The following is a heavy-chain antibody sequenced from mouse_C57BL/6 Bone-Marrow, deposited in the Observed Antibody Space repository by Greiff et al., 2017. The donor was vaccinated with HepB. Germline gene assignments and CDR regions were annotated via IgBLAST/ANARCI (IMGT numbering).Heavy chain of an antibody. J-gene: IGHJ2*01. Sequence: EVKLQESGAELVRPGASVKLSCTASGFNIKDDYMHWVKQRPEQGLEWIGWIDPENGDTEYASKFQGKATITADTSSNTAYLQLSSLTSEDTAVYYCTTRVSYYSNYGYFDYWGQGTTLTVSS. CDR1: GFNIKDDY. V-gene: IGHV14-4*01. CDR2: IDPENGDT. CDR3: TTRVSYYSNYGYFDY. D-gene: IGHD2-5*01.